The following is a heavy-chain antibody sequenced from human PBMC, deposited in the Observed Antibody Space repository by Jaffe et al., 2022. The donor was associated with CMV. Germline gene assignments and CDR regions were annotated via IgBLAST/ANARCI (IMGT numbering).Heavy chain of an antibody. CDR1: GGTFSSYA. J-gene: IGHJ6*03. CDR2: IIPILGIA. Sequence: QVQLVQSGAEVKKPGSSVKVSCKASGGTFSSYAISWVRQAPGQGLEWMGRIIPILGIANYAQKFQGRVTITADKSTSTAYMELSSLRSEDTAVYYCARAPGDDPGYYYYYMDVWGKGTTVTVSS. CDR3: ARAPGDDPGYYYYYMDV. V-gene: IGHV1-69*09. D-gene: IGHD3-16*01.